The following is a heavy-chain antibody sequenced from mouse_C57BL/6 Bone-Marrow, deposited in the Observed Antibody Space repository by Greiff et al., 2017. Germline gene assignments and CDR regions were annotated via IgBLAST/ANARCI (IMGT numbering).Heavy chain of an antibody. Sequence: EVHLVESGPELVKPGASVEMSCKASGYTFTDYNMHWVKQSHGKSLEWIGYINPNNGGTSYNQKFKGKDTLTVNKSSSTAYMELRSLTSEDSAVYYCARDGYYLFAYWGQGTLVTVSA. D-gene: IGHD2-3*01. CDR1: GYTFTDYN. V-gene: IGHV1-22*01. J-gene: IGHJ3*01. CDR2: INPNNGGT. CDR3: ARDGYYLFAY.